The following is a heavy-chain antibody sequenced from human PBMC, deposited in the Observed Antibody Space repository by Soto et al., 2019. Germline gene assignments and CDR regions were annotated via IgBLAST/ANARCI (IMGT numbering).Heavy chain of an antibody. CDR2: IQHTGNT. V-gene: IGHV4-4*07. J-gene: IGHJ5*02. CDR3: AKDVSSRRWFDP. CDR1: GASIRSYH. Sequence: QVQLQESSPGLVKPSETLSLTCAVSGASIRSYHWSFLRQPAGKGLEWIGRIQHTGNTNYNPSLKSRVTMSADTSKNQISLKMTSVTAADTAVYFCAKDVSSRRWFDPWGQGVRVIVSS. D-gene: IGHD3-16*01.